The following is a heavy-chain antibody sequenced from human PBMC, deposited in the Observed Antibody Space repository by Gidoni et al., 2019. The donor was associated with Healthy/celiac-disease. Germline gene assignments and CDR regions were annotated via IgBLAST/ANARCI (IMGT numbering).Heavy chain of an antibody. V-gene: IGHV3-15*01. Sequence: EVQQVESGGGWVEPGGSLRLSCAASGFTFSNPCMSWVSQAPGKGLEWVGRMKSKTDGGTTDYAEPVKGRFTISRDDSKNTLYLQMNSLKTEDTAVYYGTTDPVTPVGPGKDAFDIWGQGTMVTVSS. J-gene: IGHJ3*02. CDR2: MKSKTDGGTT. CDR1: GFTFSNPC. CDR3: TTDPVTPVGPGKDAFDI. D-gene: IGHD1-26*01.